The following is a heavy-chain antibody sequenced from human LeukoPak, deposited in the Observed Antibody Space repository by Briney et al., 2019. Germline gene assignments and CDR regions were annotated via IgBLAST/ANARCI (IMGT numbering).Heavy chain of an antibody. Sequence: GASVKVSCKVSGYTLTELSMHWVRQAPGKGLEWMGGFDPEDGETIYAQKFQGRVTMTEDTSTDTAYMERSSLRSEDTAGYYCATSEWYYYYSSGYLNGFDYWGQGTLVTVSS. J-gene: IGHJ4*02. CDR1: GYTLTELS. CDR3: ATSEWYYYYSSGYLNGFDY. D-gene: IGHD3-22*01. CDR2: FDPEDGET. V-gene: IGHV1-24*01.